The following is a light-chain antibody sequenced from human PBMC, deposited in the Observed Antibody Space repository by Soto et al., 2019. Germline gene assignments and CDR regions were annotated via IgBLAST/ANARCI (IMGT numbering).Light chain of an antibody. CDR2: KAS. V-gene: IGKV1-5*03. Sequence: DIQMTQSPYTLAASVGDRVTITCRASQSISSWLAWYQQKPGKAPKLLIYKASSLESGVPSRFSGSGSGTEFTLTISSLQPDDFATSYCQQHNSYLWTFGQGTKVDI. CDR1: QSISSW. J-gene: IGKJ1*01. CDR3: QQHNSYLWT.